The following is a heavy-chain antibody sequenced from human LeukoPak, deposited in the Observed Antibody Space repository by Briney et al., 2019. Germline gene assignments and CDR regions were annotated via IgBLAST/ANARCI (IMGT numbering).Heavy chain of an antibody. D-gene: IGHD4-23*01. V-gene: IGHV3-23*01. Sequence: QPGGSLRLSCAASGFTFSSYAMSWVRQAPGKGLEWVSAISGSGGSTYYADSVKGRFTISRDNAGNSLYLQMNSLRAEDTAVYYCARESRVATKSRLDCWGQGTLVTVSS. CDR1: GFTFSSYA. CDR2: ISGSGGST. J-gene: IGHJ4*02. CDR3: ARESRVATKSRLDC.